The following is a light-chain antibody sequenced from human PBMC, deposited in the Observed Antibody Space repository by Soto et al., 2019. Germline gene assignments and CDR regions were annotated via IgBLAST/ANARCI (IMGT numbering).Light chain of an antibody. V-gene: IGLV2-14*01. Sequence: QSVLTQPASVSGSPGQSITISCTGTSSDVGGHDSVSWYQQHPGKAPKLIIYDVSNRPSGVSNRFSGSKSGDTASLTISGLHTEDEADYYCSSYTSRSTLYVFGIGTKLTVL. J-gene: IGLJ1*01. CDR2: DVS. CDR3: SSYTSRSTLYV. CDR1: SSDVGGHDS.